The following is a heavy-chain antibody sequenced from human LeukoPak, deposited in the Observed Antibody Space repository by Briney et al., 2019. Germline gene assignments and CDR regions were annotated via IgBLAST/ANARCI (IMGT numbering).Heavy chain of an antibody. J-gene: IGHJ5*02. CDR1: GYTFTGYY. V-gene: IGHV1-2*06. Sequence: GASVKVSCKASGYTFTGYYMHWVRQAPGQGLEWMGRINPNSGGTNYAQKFQGRVTMTRDTSISTAYMELSRLRSDDTAVYYCARDHNPYIPIDKFDTYNRFDPWGQGTLVTVSS. CDR2: INPNSGGT. CDR3: ARDHNPYIPIDKFDTYNRFDP. D-gene: IGHD3-9*01.